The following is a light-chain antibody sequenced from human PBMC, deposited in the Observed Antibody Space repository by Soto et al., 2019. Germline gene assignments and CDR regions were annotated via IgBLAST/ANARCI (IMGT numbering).Light chain of an antibody. CDR1: QSVSSY. CDR2: EAS. Sequence: EIVLTHSPATLSFSPWERSTLSCGASQSVSSYLAWYQQKPGQAPRLLIYEASTRATGIPARFSGGGSGTDFTLTISSLEPEDFAVYYCQQRSDWPWTFGQGTKVDIK. V-gene: IGKV3-11*01. J-gene: IGKJ1*01. CDR3: QQRSDWPWT.